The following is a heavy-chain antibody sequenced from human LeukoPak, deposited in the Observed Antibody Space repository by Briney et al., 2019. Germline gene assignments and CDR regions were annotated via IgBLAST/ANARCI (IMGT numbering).Heavy chain of an antibody. J-gene: IGHJ6*04. CDR3: ARDGPISGMDV. V-gene: IGHV4-39*07. CDR2: IYYSGST. D-gene: IGHD3-3*01. Sequence: SETLSLTCTVSGGSISSSSYYWGWIRQPPGKGLEWIGSIYYSGSTYHNPSLKSRVTISVDTSKNQFSLKLSSVTAADTAVYYCARDGPISGMDVWGKGTTVTVSS. CDR1: GGSISSSSYY.